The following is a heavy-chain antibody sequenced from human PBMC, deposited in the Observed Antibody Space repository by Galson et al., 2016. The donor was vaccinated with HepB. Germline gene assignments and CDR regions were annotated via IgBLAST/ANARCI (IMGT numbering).Heavy chain of an antibody. CDR1: GGSFRGYY. J-gene: IGHJ5*02. V-gene: IGHV4-34*01. CDR3: ARGIPTSPYDYVWGSFRYAWFDP. CDR2: INHSGST. Sequence: SETLSLTCAVYGGSFRGYYWSWIRQPPGKGLEWMGEINHSGSTNYNPSLKSRVTISVDTSKNQFSLRLSSVTAADTAVYYCARGIPTSPYDYVWGSFRYAWFDPWGQGTLVTVSS. D-gene: IGHD3-16*02.